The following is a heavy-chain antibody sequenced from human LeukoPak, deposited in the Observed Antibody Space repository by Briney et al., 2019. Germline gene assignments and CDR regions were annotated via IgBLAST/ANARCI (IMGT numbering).Heavy chain of an antibody. CDR2: INHSGST. D-gene: IGHD2-2*01. CDR1: GGSFSGYY. V-gene: IGHV4-34*01. Sequence: PLETLSLTCAVYGGSFSGYYWSWIRQPPGKGLEWIGEINHSGSTNYNPSLKSRVTISVDTSKNQFSLKLSSVTAADTAVYYCARGHCSSTSCYDWFDPWGQGTLVTVSS. J-gene: IGHJ5*02. CDR3: ARGHCSSTSCYDWFDP.